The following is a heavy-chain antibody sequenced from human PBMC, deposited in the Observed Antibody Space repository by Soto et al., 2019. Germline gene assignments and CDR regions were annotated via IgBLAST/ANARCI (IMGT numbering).Heavy chain of an antibody. CDR2: IYPGDSDT. J-gene: IGHJ5*02. V-gene: IGHV5-51*01. D-gene: IGHD6-25*01. CDR1: GYSLSNYW. CDR3: ARRGGAAGWFDP. Sequence: GESLKISCEGPGYSLSNYWIAWVRQRPGKGLEWMGIIYPGDSDTRYNPSFQGQVTISAAKSISTAYLQWNSLKASDSGIYYCARRGGAAGWFDPWGQGTLVTVSS.